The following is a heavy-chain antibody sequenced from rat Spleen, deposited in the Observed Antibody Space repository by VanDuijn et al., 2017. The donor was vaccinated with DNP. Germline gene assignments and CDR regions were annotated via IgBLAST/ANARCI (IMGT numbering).Heavy chain of an antibody. Sequence: EVQLVESGGGLVQPGRSLKVSCAASGFVFSDYNMAWFRQVPSKGLEWVASFTTGGGHTYYRDSVKGRFTISRDNAKNTQYLQMDSLRSEDTATYYCARHRAIAAIWDYWGQGVMVTVSS. CDR2: FTTGGGHT. D-gene: IGHD1-2*01. V-gene: IGHV5S13*01. CDR3: ARHRAIAAIWDY. CDR1: GFVFSDYN. J-gene: IGHJ2*01.